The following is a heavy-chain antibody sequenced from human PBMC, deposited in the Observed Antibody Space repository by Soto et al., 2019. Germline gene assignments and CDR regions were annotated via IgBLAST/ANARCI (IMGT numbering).Heavy chain of an antibody. Sequence: QGTVKESGPVLVKPTETPTLTCTVTGFSRSTARLGVSWIRQPPGTALEWLAPIVANDDKSYRTSLTSRLTRTKDTSKSKVVLTMTNMDPVDTATYYCARIVGRRGWFAYFDYWGQGTLVTVSS. J-gene: IGHJ4*02. D-gene: IGHD6-19*01. CDR1: GFSRSTARLG. CDR3: ARIVGRRGWFAYFDY. V-gene: IGHV2-26*01. CDR2: IVANDDK.